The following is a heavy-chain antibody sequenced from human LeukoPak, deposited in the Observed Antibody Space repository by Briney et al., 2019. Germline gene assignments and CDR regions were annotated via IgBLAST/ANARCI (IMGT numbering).Heavy chain of an antibody. Sequence: GGSLRLSCAASGFTFSSYGMHWVRQAPGKGLEWVAVISYDGSNKYYADSVKGRFTISRDNSKNTLYLQMNSLRAEDTAVYYCAKGPDSSGYYYLESYFDYWGQGTLVTVSS. CDR3: AKGPDSSGYYYLESYFDY. V-gene: IGHV3-30*18. D-gene: IGHD3-22*01. CDR1: GFTFSSYG. J-gene: IGHJ4*02. CDR2: ISYDGSNK.